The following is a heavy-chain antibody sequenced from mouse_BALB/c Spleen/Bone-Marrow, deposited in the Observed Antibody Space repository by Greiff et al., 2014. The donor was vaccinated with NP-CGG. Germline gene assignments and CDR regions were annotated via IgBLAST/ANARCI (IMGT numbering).Heavy chain of an antibody. V-gene: IGHV14-3*02. J-gene: IGHJ3*01. D-gene: IGHD1-1*01. CDR3: ASYYCGSSWGFAY. Sequence: EVQLQQSGAELVKPGASVKLSCTASGFNIKDTYMHWVKQRPEQGLEWIGRIDPANGNTKYDPKFQGRATITADTSSNTAYLQLSSLTSEDTAVYYCASYYCGSSWGFAYWGQGTLVTVSA. CDR2: IDPANGNT. CDR1: GFNIKDTY.